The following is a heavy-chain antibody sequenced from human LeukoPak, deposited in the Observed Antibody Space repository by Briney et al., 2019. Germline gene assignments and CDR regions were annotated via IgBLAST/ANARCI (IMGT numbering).Heavy chain of an antibody. V-gene: IGHV4-39*07. CDR1: AGSISSSSDY. CDR3: ARGVARSSKFHFSYYFDY. CDR2: IYHSGST. J-gene: IGHJ4*02. Sequence: SETLSLTCTVAAGSISSSSDYWGWIREPPGKGLEWIESIYHSGSTYYNPSLKSRVTISVDTSKNQFSLKLSSVTAADTAVYYCARGVARSSKFHFSYYFDYWGQGTLVTVSS. D-gene: IGHD6-6*01.